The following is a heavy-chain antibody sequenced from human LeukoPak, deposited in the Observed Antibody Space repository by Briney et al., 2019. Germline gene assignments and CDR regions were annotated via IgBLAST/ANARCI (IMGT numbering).Heavy chain of an antibody. Sequence: GGSLRLSCAASGFTFSSYWMNWLRQAPGKGLEWVSVISGGGNTAYADSVKGRFTISRDNSKNTLYLQMNSLRAEDTAVYYCARGGDSSGSVKRPCDYWGQGTLVTVSS. CDR1: GFTFSSYW. CDR3: ARGGDSSGSVKRPCDY. V-gene: IGHV3-53*01. D-gene: IGHD3-22*01. CDR2: ISGGGNT. J-gene: IGHJ4*02.